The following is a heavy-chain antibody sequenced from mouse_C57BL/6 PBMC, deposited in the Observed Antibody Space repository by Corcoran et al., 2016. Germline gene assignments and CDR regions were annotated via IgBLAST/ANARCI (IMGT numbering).Heavy chain of an antibody. J-gene: IGHJ1*03. CDR3: ARDYSKIPYGYFDV. D-gene: IGHD2-5*01. CDR2: INPNNGGT. V-gene: IGHV1-26*01. Sequence: VQLQQSGPELVKPGASVKISCKASGYTFTDYYMNWVKQCHGKSLEWIGDINPNNGGTSYNQKFKGKATLTVDKSTSTAYMELRSLTSEDSAVYYCARDYSKIPYGYFDVWGTGTTVTVSS. CDR1: GYTFTDYY.